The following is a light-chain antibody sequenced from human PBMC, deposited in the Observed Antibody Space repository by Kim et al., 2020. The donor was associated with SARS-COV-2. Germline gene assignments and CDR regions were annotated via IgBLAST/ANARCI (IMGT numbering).Light chain of an antibody. V-gene: IGKV3-15*01. J-gene: IGKJ4*01. CDR3: QQYNNWPLT. CDR1: QSVSSN. CDR2: GAS. Sequence: EIVMTQSPATLSVSPGERAILSCRASQSVSSNLAWYQQKPGQAPRLLIYGASTRATGIPARFSGSGSGTEFTLTISSLQSEDFAVYYCQQYNNWPLTFGGGTKLEIK.